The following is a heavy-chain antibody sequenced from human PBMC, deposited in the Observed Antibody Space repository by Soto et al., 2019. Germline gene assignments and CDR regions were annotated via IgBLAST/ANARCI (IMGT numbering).Heavy chain of an antibody. CDR1: GGSISSYY. V-gene: IGHV4-59*01. J-gene: IGHJ4*02. Sequence: PSETLSLTCTVSGGSISSYYWSWIRQPPGKGLGWIGCMHYSGRTKCNPSLRRRVTMSLDTSQNQYSLKLNSVTAADTVVYYCARIGDDHNYIGVFGYWGQGSLVTVSS. CDR2: MHYSGRT. D-gene: IGHD3-10*01. CDR3: ARIGDDHNYIGVFGY.